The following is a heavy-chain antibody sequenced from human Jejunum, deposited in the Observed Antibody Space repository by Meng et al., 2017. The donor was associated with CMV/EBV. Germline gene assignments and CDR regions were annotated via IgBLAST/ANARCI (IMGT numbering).Heavy chain of an antibody. Sequence: FRNYAMNWVRQAPGKGLEWVSGLSASGGSTYYADSVKGRFTISRDNSNRTLYLQINSLRSEDTAVYYCAKDRYSGYAPYDTFDIWGQGTKVTVSS. CDR2: LSASGGST. J-gene: IGHJ3*02. D-gene: IGHD5-12*01. V-gene: IGHV3-23*01. CDR3: AKDRYSGYAPYDTFDI. CDR1: FRNYA.